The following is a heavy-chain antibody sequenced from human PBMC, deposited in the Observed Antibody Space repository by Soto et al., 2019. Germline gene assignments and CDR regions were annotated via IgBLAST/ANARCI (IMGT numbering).Heavy chain of an antibody. Sequence: QVQLVQSGAEVKKPGSSVKVSCKASGGTFSSYAISWVRQAPGQGLEWMGGIIPIFGTANYARKFHGRVTITADESTSTAYMELSSLRSEDTAVYYCARVGGRVDYDSSGYYYDYWGQGTLVTVSS. CDR3: ARVGGRVDYDSSGYYYDY. CDR2: IIPIFGTA. V-gene: IGHV1-69*01. CDR1: GGTFSSYA. D-gene: IGHD3-22*01. J-gene: IGHJ4*02.